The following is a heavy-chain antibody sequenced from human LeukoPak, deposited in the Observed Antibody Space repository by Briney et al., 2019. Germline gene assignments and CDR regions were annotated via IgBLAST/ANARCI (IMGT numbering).Heavy chain of an antibody. D-gene: IGHD3-3*01. CDR3: AKDTAIARFLERLLFFDY. CDR2: ISGSGGST. V-gene: IGHV3-23*01. CDR1: GFTFSSYA. J-gene: IGHJ4*02. Sequence: GGSLRLSCAASGFTFSSYAMSWVRQAPGKGLEWVSAISGSGGSTYYADSVKGRFTISRDNSKNTLYLQMNSLRAEDTAVYYCAKDTAIARFLERLLFFDYWGQGTLVTVSS.